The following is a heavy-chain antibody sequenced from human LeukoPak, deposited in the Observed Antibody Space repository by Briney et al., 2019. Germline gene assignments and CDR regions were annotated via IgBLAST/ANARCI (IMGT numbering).Heavy chain of an antibody. CDR2: IHYSGST. CDR1: DDSINNNY. D-gene: IGHD3-16*01. J-gene: IGHJ4*02. CDR3: ARRGLNRQNFDY. Sequence: PSETLSLTCTVSDDSINNNYWSWIRQPPGKELECLGYIHYSGSTNYNPSLKSRVTISIDTSKNQFSLKLNSVTAADTAVYYCARRGLNRQNFDYWGQGTLVTVSS. V-gene: IGHV4-59*08.